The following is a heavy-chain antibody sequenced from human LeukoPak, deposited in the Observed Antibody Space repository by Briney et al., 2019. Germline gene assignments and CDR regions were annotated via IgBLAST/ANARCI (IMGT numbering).Heavy chain of an antibody. D-gene: IGHD1-26*01. CDR2: INWNGGNT. V-gene: IGHV3-20*04. J-gene: IGHJ5*02. Sequence: GGSLRLSCAASGFTFDDYGMSWVRQGPGKGLEWVSGINWNGGNTSYADSVKGRFTIFRDNAKNSLYLEMDSLRVEDTALYYCARTSDGNWFDPWDQGTLVTVSS. CDR3: ARTSDGNWFDP. CDR1: GFTFDDYG.